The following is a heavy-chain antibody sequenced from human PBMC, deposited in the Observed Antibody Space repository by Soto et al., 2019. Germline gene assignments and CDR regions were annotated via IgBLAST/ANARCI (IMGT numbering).Heavy chain of an antibody. Sequence: ASVKVSCKASGYTFTSYDINWVRHATGQGLEWMGWINPNSGGTNYAQKFQGWVTMTRDTSISTAYMELSRLRSDDTAVYYCARVGIITRNFDYWGQGTLVTVSS. V-gene: IGHV1-2*04. CDR2: INPNSGGT. CDR3: ARVGIITRNFDY. CDR1: GYTFTSYD. J-gene: IGHJ4*02. D-gene: IGHD3-9*01.